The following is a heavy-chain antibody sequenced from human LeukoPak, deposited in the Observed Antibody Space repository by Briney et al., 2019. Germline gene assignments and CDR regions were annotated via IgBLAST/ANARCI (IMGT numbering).Heavy chain of an antibody. CDR3: ARVGGFYRPLDY. D-gene: IGHD3-3*01. CDR2: VHLDGRT. Sequence: SETLSLTCGVSGGSITTTNWWTWVRQPPGKGLEWIGEVHLDGRTNYNPSLESRLTISVDLSENHISLRLTSVTAADTAVYYCARVGGFYRPLDYSGQGTLVTVSS. CDR1: GGSITTTNW. J-gene: IGHJ4*02. V-gene: IGHV4-4*02.